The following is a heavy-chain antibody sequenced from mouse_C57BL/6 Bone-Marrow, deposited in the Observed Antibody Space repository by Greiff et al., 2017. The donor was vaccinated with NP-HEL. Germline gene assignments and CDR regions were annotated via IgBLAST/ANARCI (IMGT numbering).Heavy chain of an antibody. CDR1: GYAFTNYL. CDR2: INPGSGGT. Sequence: VQLQQSGAELVRPGTSVKVSCKASGYAFTNYLIEWVKQRPGQGLEWIGVINPGSGGTNYNEKFKGKATLTADKSSSTAYMQLSSLTSEYSAVYFCARSMRWLLYFYYWGQGTTLTVSS. CDR3: ARSMRWLLYFYY. D-gene: IGHD2-3*01. J-gene: IGHJ2*01. V-gene: IGHV1-54*01.